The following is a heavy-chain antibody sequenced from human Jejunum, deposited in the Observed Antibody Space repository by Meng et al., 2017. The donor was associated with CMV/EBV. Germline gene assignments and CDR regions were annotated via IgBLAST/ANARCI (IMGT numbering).Heavy chain of an antibody. D-gene: IGHD2-2*01. Sequence: FTLYRYAMSWVRQAPGKGLEWVSTLHAGGGIMYYADSVRGRFTISRDNSKNTLSLQMNSLRAEDTALYYCAKGYCTSTSCSRGYFDYWGQGTLVTVSS. J-gene: IGHJ4*02. CDR2: LHAGGGIM. CDR3: AKGYCTSTSCSRGYFDY. V-gene: IGHV3-23*01. CDR1: FTLYRYA.